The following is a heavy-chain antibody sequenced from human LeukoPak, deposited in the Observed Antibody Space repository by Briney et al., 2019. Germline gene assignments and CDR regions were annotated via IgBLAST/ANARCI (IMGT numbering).Heavy chain of an antibody. V-gene: IGHV4-31*03. CDR1: GGSISSGGYY. CDR3: ARMTTDYDILSGLLGFDY. D-gene: IGHD3-9*01. CDR2: IYYSGST. Sequence: SETLSLTCTVSGGSISSGGYYWSWIRQHPGKGLEWNGYIYYSGSTYYNPSLKSRVTISVDTSKNQFSLKLSSVTAADTAVYYCARMTTDYDILSGLLGFDYWGQGTLVTVSS. J-gene: IGHJ4*02.